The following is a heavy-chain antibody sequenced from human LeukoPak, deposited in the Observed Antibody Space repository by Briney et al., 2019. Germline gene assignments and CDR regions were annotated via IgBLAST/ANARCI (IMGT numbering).Heavy chain of an antibody. CDR2: IDLDDSDT. CDR1: SYNFANYW. J-gene: IGHJ4*02. D-gene: IGHD2-15*01. CDR3: ARRACSGDSCLDY. Sequence: PGESLKISCKASSYNFANYWIDWVRQTPGKGLEWMGIIDLDDSDTRYSPSFQGQVTISGDKSINTAYVQWSNLKASDTAMYYCARRACSGDSCLDYWGQGTLVTVSS. V-gene: IGHV5-51*01.